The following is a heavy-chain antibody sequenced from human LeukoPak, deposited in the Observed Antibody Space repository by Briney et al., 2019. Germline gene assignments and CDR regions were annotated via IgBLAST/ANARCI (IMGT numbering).Heavy chain of an antibody. CDR1: VYSFTNFD. J-gene: IGHJ6*03. CDR3: ARGPQWRGDYYYMDV. CDR2: MNPNSGNK. Sequence: GSVKVSCKASVYSFTNFDINWVRQATGQGLEWMGWMNPNSGNKGYAQKFQGRVTMTMNTSITTAYMELSSLRSEDTAVYYCARGPQWRGDYYYMDVWGRGTTVSVPS. D-gene: IGHD6-19*01. V-gene: IGHV1-8*01.